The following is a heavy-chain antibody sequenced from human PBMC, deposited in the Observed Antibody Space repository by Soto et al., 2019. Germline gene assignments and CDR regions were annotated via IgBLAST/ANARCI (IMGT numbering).Heavy chain of an antibody. V-gene: IGHV1-3*01. CDR2: INAGNGNT. Sequence: ASVKVSCKAFGYIFTSYAMHWVRQAPGQRLEWMGWINAGNGNTKYSQKFQGRVTITRDTSASTAYMELSSLRSEDTAVYYCARDEDYYDSSGYYFDYWGQGTLVTVSS. J-gene: IGHJ4*02. CDR1: GYIFTSYA. CDR3: ARDEDYYDSSGYYFDY. D-gene: IGHD3-22*01.